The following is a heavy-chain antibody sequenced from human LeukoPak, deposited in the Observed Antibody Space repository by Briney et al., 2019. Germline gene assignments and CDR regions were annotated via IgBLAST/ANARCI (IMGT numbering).Heavy chain of an antibody. D-gene: IGHD3-3*01. CDR2: ISSSSSYI. V-gene: IGHV3-21*04. J-gene: IGHJ3*02. CDR1: GFTFSSYS. Sequence: GGSLRLSCAASGFTFSSYSMNWVRQAPGKGLEWVSSISSSSSYIYYADSVKGRFTISRDNSKNTLYLQMNSLRAEDTAVYYCAKDPGRFLEWFTDAFDIWGQGTMVTVSS. CDR3: AKDPGRFLEWFTDAFDI.